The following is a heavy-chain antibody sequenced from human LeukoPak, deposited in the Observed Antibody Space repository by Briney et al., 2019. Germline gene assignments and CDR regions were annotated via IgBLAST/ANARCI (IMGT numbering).Heavy chain of an antibody. V-gene: IGHV1-2*02. D-gene: IGHD5-12*01. J-gene: IGHJ6*04. CDR3: ARAGGGYSGYDHYYYYGMDV. CDR1: GYTFTGYY. CDR2: INPNSGGT. Sequence: ASVKVSCKASGYTFTGYYMHWVRQAPGQGLEWMGWINPNSGGTNYAQKFQGRVTMTRDTSISTAYMELSRLRSDDTAVYYCARAGGGYSGYDHYYYYGMDVWGKGTAVTVSS.